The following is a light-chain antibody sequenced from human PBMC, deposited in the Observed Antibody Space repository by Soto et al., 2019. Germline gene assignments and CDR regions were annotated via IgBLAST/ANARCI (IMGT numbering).Light chain of an antibody. CDR2: GAS. Sequence: DIPMTQSPSSLSASVGDGVTITCRASQSIDFFLNWYQHKPGKAPTLLIYGASSLESGVPSRFSGSGSETDFTLTISNLQPGDSATYYCQQSYSFPPTFGGGTKVEI. V-gene: IGKV1-39*01. CDR1: QSIDFF. CDR3: QQSYSFPPT. J-gene: IGKJ4*02.